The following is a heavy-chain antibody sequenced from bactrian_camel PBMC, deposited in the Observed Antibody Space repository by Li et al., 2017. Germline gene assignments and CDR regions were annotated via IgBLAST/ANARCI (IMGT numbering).Heavy chain of an antibody. J-gene: IGHJ4*01. D-gene: IGHD3*01. CDR1: GFTFSSYY. V-gene: IGHV3S1*01. Sequence: VQLVESGGGLVQPGGSLRLSCAASGFTFSSYYMSWVRQAPGKGFEWVSTILKDGGSTYYSESVEGRFTISRDNAKNALYLQLNSLKTEDTAQYYCAKDGGYNGIDYWGQGTQVTVS. CDR2: ILKDGGST. CDR3: AKDGGYNGIDY.